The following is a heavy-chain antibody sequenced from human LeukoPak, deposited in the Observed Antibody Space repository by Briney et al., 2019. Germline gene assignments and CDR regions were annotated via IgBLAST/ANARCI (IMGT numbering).Heavy chain of an antibody. D-gene: IGHD5-18*01. J-gene: IGHJ1*01. Sequence: GGSLRLSCAASGFTFSNYGMHWVRQAPGKGLEWVAVIWYDGGNKYYADSVKGRFTISRDNSKIILYLQINSLRAEDTAVYYCARDASDTAMVGYFQHWGQGTLVTVSS. CDR3: ARDASDTAMVGYFQH. CDR1: GFTFSNYG. CDR2: IWYDGGNK. V-gene: IGHV3-33*01.